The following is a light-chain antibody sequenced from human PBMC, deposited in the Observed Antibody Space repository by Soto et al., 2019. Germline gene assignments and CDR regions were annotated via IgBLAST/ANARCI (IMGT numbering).Light chain of an antibody. J-gene: IGLJ1*01. Sequence: QSVLTQPPSVSGAPGQRVTISCTGSSSNIGAGYHVHWYQQLPGAAHKLLIFGDSNRPSGVPDRFSGSKSGTSASLAITGLQADDEADYYCQSSDSRLSGSDVFGTGTKLTVL. CDR3: QSSDSRLSGSDV. V-gene: IGLV1-40*01. CDR2: GDS. CDR1: SSNIGAGYH.